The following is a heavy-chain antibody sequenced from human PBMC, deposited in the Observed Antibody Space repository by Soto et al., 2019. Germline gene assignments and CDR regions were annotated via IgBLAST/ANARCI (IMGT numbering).Heavy chain of an antibody. CDR3: ARGDSFYYYGMDV. Sequence: ASVKVSCKASGYTFTGYYMHWVRQAPGQGLEWMGWINPNSGGANYAQKFQGRVTMTRDTSISTAYMELSRLRSDDTAVYYCARGDSFYYYGMDVWGQGTTVTVSS. V-gene: IGHV1-2*02. CDR2: INPNSGGA. J-gene: IGHJ6*02. D-gene: IGHD2-21*02. CDR1: GYTFTGYY.